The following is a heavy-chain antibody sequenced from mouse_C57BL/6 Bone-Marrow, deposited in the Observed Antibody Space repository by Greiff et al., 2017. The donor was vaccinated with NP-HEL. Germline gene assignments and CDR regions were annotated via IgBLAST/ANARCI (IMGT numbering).Heavy chain of an antibody. CDR3: ARRAYGSGYYFDY. Sequence: VQLQQPGAELVRPGSSVKLSCKASGYTFTSYWMHWVKQRPIQGLEWIGNIDPSDSETHYNQKFKDKATLTVDKSSSTAYMQLSSLTSDDSAVYYCARRAYGSGYYFDYWGQGTTLTVSS. J-gene: IGHJ2*01. CDR1: GYTFTSYW. CDR2: IDPSDSET. D-gene: IGHD1-1*01. V-gene: IGHV1-52*01.